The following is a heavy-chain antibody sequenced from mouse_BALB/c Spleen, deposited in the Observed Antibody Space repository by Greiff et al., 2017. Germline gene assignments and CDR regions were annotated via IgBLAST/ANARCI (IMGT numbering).Heavy chain of an antibody. Sequence: EVKLMESGGGLVKPGGSLKLSCAASGFTFSSYAMSWVRQTPEKRLEWVASISSGGSTYYPDSVKGRFTISRDNARNILYLQMSSLRSEDTAMYYCARGYRSYAMDYWGQGTSVTVSS. J-gene: IGHJ4*01. CDR2: ISSGGST. CDR1: GFTFSSYA. V-gene: IGHV5-6-5*01. CDR3: ARGYRSYAMDY. D-gene: IGHD2-14*01.